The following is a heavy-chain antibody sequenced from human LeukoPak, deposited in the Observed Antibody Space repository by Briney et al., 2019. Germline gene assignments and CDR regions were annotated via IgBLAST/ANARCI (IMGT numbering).Heavy chain of an antibody. V-gene: IGHV4-38-2*02. Sequence: SETLSLTCTVSGYSISSGYYWGWIRQPPGKGLEWIGSIYHSGSTYYNPSLKSRVTLSVDTSKNQFSLKLSSVTAADTAMYYCARGDMITFGGSIGDYWGQGTLVTVSS. D-gene: IGHD3-16*01. CDR1: GYSISSGYY. CDR3: ARGDMITFGGSIGDY. CDR2: IYHSGST. J-gene: IGHJ4*02.